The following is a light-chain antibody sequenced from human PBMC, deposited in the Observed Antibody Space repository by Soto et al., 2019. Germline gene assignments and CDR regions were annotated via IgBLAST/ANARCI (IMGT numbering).Light chain of an antibody. CDR3: LQHKSYPWT. Sequence: DIQMTQSPSSLSASVGDRVTITCRASQSISSYLNWYQHKPGKAPKRLIYDASTLQSGVPSRFSGAGSGAEFTLTINGLQSEDFATYFCLQHKSYPWTFGQGTKVDIK. CDR1: QSISSY. V-gene: IGKV1-17*01. J-gene: IGKJ1*01. CDR2: DAS.